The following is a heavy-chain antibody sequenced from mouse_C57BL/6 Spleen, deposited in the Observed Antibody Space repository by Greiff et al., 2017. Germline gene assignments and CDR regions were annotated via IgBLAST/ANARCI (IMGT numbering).Heavy chain of an antibody. CDR1: GYTFTTYP. J-gene: IGHJ2*01. V-gene: IGHV1-47*01. CDR2: FHPYNDDT. Sequence: VQLQQSGAELVKPGASVKMSCKASGYTFTTYPIEWMKQNHGKSLEWIGNFHPYNDDTKYNEKFKGKATLTVDKSSSTVYLELSRLTSDDSAVYYCARGVDYYGSSHIDYWGQGTTLTVSS. CDR3: ARGVDYYGSSHIDY. D-gene: IGHD1-1*01.